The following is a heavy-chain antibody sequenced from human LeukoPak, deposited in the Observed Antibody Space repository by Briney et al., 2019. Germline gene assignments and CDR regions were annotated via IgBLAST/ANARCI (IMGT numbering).Heavy chain of an antibody. CDR1: GFNFSDHY. CDR3: ARALYGSSGYYDY. CDR2: ISGSGATL. D-gene: IGHD3-22*01. V-gene: IGHV3-11*01. Sequence: GGSLRLSCAASGFNFSDHYMSWVRQTPGRGLEWVTYISGSGATLHHADSVKGRFTISRDNAKNSLSLQMYSLRAEDTALYYCARALYGSSGYYDYWGQGILVTVSS. J-gene: IGHJ4*02.